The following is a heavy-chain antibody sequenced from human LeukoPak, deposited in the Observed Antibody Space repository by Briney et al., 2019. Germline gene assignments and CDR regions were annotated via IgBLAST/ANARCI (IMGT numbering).Heavy chain of an antibody. CDR2: ISSRNTYI. Sequence: GGSLRLSCAASGFTLDDYTMNWVRQVPGKGLEWVSSISSRNTYIYYADSVKGRFTISRDNAKSSLNLQMDSLRAEDTAVYYCATYRRSSQYYFGYWGQGTLVIVSS. V-gene: IGHV3-21*01. CDR1: GFTLDDYT. CDR3: ATYRRSSQYYFGY. D-gene: IGHD3-16*02. J-gene: IGHJ4*02.